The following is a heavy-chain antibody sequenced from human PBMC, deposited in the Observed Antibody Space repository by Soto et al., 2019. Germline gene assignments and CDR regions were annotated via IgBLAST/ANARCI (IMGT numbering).Heavy chain of an antibody. V-gene: IGHV1-46*01. J-gene: IGHJ4*02. CDR1: GYSFTSDY. CDR3: ARDAAGNRENPYY. Sequence: ASVTVSXKASGYSFTSDYMHWVRQAPGQGLEWMGIINPGGGSTSYAQKFQGRITMTRDTSTSTVYMELSSLRSEDTALYYCARDAAGNRENPYYWGQGTLVTVSS. D-gene: IGHD6-13*01. CDR2: INPGGGST.